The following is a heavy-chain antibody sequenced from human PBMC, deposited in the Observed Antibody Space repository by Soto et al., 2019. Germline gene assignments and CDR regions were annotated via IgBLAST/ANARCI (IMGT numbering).Heavy chain of an antibody. Sequence: QVQLQQWGAGLLKPSETLSLTCAVYGGSFSGYYWSWIRQPPGKGLEWIGEINHSGSTNYNPSLKRRVTISVDTSKNQFSLKLSSVTAADTAVYYCARGPRLWDIVVVVAATTFDYWGQGTLVTVSS. CDR3: ARGPRLWDIVVVVAATTFDY. V-gene: IGHV4-34*01. D-gene: IGHD2-15*01. CDR2: INHSGST. J-gene: IGHJ4*02. CDR1: GGSFSGYY.